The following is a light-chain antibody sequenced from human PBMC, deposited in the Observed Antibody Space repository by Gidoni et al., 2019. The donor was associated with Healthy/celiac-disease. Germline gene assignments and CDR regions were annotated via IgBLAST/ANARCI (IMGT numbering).Light chain of an antibody. CDR3: QQSYSTPPWT. V-gene: IGKV1-39*01. CDR1: QSISSY. J-gene: IGKJ1*01. CDR2: AAS. Sequence: DIQMTQSPSSLSASVGDRVTITCRASQSISSYLTWYQQKPGKAHKLLIYAASSLQSGVPSRFSGSGSGTDFTLTISSLQPEDFATYYCQQSYSTPPWTFGQGTKVEIK.